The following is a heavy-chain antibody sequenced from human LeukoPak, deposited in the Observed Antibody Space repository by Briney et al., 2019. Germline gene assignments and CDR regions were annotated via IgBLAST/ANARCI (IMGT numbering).Heavy chain of an antibody. J-gene: IGHJ6*02. Sequence: KPSETLSLTCAVYGGSFSGYYWRWIRQPTEKGVEWIGEINHRGSTTYNPSLNSRVTISVHTSKNQFSLKLSSVTAADTAVYYCARCHYYDSSGYPLYYYYYGMDVWGQGTTVTVSS. V-gene: IGHV4-34*01. D-gene: IGHD3-22*01. CDR1: GGSFSGYY. CDR2: INHRGST. CDR3: ARCHYYDSSGYPLYYYYYGMDV.